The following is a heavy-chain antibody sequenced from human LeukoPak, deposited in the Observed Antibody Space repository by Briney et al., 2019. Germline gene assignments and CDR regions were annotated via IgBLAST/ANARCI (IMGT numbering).Heavy chain of an antibody. CDR2: IYYSGST. Sequence: PSETLSLTCTVSDGSISSYYWSWIRQPPGKGLEWIGYIYYSGSTNYNPSLKSRVTISVDTSKNQFSLKLSSVTAADTAVYYCARAGGSYYPIMYNWFDPWGQGTLATVSS. CDR3: ARAGGSYYPIMYNWFDP. V-gene: IGHV4-59*01. J-gene: IGHJ5*02. CDR1: DGSISSYY. D-gene: IGHD3-10*01.